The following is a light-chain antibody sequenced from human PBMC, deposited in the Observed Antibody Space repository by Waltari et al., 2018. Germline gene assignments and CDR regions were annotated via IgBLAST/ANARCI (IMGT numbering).Light chain of an antibody. J-gene: IGLJ3*02. CDR3: CSYAGSSIWV. Sequence: WYQQHPSKAPKLMIYEDTKRSSGVSNRFSGSKSGNTASLTISGLPAEDEADYYCCSYAGSSIWVFGGGTELTVL. CDR2: EDT. V-gene: IGLV2-23*01.